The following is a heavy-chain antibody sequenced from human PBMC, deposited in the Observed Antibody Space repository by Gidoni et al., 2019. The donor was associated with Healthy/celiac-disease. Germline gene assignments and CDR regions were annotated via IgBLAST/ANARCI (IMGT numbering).Heavy chain of an antibody. CDR2: ISGRGGST. CDR3: AKSFYYDLYYFDY. CDR1: GFTFSSYA. Sequence: EVQLLESGGGLVQPGGSLRLSCAASGFTFSSYAMSWVRQAPGKVLEWVSAISGRGGSTYYADSVKGRFTISRDNSKNTLYLQMNSLRAEDTAVYYCAKSFYYDLYYFDYWGQGTLVTVSS. V-gene: IGHV3-23*01. J-gene: IGHJ4*02. D-gene: IGHD3-22*01.